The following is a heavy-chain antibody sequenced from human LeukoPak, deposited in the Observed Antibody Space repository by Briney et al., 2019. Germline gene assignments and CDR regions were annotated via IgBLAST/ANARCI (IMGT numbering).Heavy chain of an antibody. J-gene: IGHJ4*02. V-gene: IGHV1-46*01. D-gene: IGHD3-22*01. CDR2: INPSGGST. Sequence: ASVKVSCKASGYTFTSYYMHWVRQAPGQGLEWMGIINPSGGSTSYAQKFQGRVTMTRGTSTSTVYMELSSLRSEDTAVYYCARAGRSDYYDSSGYPSFYFDSWGQGTLVTVSS. CDR3: ARAGRSDYYDSSGYPSFYFDS. CDR1: GYTFTSYY.